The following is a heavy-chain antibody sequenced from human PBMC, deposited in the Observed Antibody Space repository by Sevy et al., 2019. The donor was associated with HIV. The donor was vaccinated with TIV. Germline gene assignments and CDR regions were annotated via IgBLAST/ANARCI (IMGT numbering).Heavy chain of an antibody. V-gene: IGHV1-69*13. D-gene: IGHD4-17*01. CDR3: ATETTVVTPGYFDY. Sequence: ASVKVSCKASGGTFSSYAISWVRQAPGQGLEWMGGIIPIFGTANYAQKFQGRVTITADESTGTAYMELSSLRSEDTAVYYCATETTVVTPGYFDYWGQGTLVTVSS. J-gene: IGHJ4*02. CDR2: IIPIFGTA. CDR1: GGTFSSYA.